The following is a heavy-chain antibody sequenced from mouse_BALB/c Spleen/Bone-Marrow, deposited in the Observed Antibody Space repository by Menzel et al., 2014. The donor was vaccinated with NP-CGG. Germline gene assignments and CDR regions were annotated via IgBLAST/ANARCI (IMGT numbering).Heavy chain of an antibody. Sequence: EVKLMEARTPLVKPAASVKQSCTDSSFNIQDTYLHWLKQRPEPRLAWIGKTDPANGNTKYDPKFQGKATITADTSSNTAYLQLSSLTSEDAAVYYCASYRYAWYFDVWGAATTVTVSS. V-gene: IGHV14-3*02. CDR2: TDPANGNT. CDR3: ASYRYAWYFDV. J-gene: IGHJ1*01. D-gene: IGHD2-14*01. CDR1: SFNIQDTY.